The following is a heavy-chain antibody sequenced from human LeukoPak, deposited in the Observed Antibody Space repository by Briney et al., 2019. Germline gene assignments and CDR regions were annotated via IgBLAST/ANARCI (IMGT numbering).Heavy chain of an antibody. CDR3: AKWGDYDILTGYYDSDY. D-gene: IGHD3-9*01. CDR2: IVGRGSST. CDR1: GFILSNYA. J-gene: IGHJ4*02. V-gene: IGHV3-23*01. Sequence: PGASLRLSCAASGFILSNYAMSWVGQAPGKGLEWDSAIVGRGSSTYYADSVKGRFPISRDNSKNTLYLQLNRLRAEDTAVYYCAKWGDYDILTGYYDSDYWGQATLVTVSS.